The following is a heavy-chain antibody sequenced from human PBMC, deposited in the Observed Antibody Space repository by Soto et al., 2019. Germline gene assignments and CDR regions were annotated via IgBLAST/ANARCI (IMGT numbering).Heavy chain of an antibody. J-gene: IGHJ4*02. CDR1: GYTFTSYD. D-gene: IGHD5-18*01. V-gene: IGHV1-8*01. Sequence: QVQLVQSGAEVKKPGASVKVSCKASGYTFTSYDINWVRQATGQGLEWMGWMNPNSGNTGYAQKFQGRVTMTRNTSISTAYMELSSLRSEDTAVYYCARVRRDGYSYGSDFDYWGQGTLVTVSS. CDR2: MNPNSGNT. CDR3: ARVRRDGYSYGSDFDY.